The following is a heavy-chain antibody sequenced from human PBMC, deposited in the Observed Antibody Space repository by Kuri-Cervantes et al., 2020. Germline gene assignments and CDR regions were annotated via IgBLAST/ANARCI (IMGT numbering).Heavy chain of an antibody. CDR2: INPNSGGT. D-gene: IGHD6-13*01. CDR1: GYTFTGYY. Sequence: ASVKVSCKASGYTFTGYYMHWVRQAPGQGLEWMGWINPNSGGTNHAQKFQGRVTMTRDTSISTAYMELRSLRSDDTAVYYCARVAAAGRGFDYWGQGTLVTVSS. J-gene: IGHJ4*02. CDR3: ARVAAAGRGFDY. V-gene: IGHV1-2*02.